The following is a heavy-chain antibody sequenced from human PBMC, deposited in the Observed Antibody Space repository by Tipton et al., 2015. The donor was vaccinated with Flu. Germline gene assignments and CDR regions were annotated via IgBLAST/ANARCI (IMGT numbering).Heavy chain of an antibody. V-gene: IGHV3-53*01. J-gene: IGHJ4*02. CDR1: GFSVSFSY. CDR3: AKVIPERVAGLDY. D-gene: IGHD6-19*01. CDR2: ISGTTT. Sequence: QLVQSGGGLIQPGGSLRLSCAASGFSVSFSYMSWVRQAPGKGLEWVSAISGTTTYFADSVKGRFTFSRDNWKNTLYLQMNSLRADDTAIYYCAKVIPERVAGLDYWGQGTLVTVSS.